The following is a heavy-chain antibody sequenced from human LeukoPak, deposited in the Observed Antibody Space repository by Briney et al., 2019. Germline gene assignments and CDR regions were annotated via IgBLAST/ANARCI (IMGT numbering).Heavy chain of an antibody. CDR2: IGGIGTYI. V-gene: IGHV3-21*01. J-gene: IGHJ4*02. CDR1: GFTFGDYS. CDR3: VRDLD. Sequence: GGSLRLSRAASGFTFGDYSMNWVRQAPGKGLEWVSSIGGIGTYIYYADSVKGRFTISRDNPKNSVYLQMNSLRAEDTAIYYCVRDLDWGQGTLVTVSS.